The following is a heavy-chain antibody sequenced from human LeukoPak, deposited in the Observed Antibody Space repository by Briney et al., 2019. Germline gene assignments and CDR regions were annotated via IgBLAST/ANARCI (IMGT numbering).Heavy chain of an antibody. Sequence: NTSETLSLTCTVSGPSISSTIYYWGWIRQPPGKGLEWIGSMHSSGSTYYNPSLKSRVTISIDMSKNQFSLKLSSVTAADTAVYYCARTYSGWLQSSFAYWGQGTLVTVSS. D-gene: IGHD6-19*01. CDR2: MHSSGST. CDR3: ARTYSGWLQSSFAY. V-gene: IGHV4-39*07. CDR1: GPSISSTIYY. J-gene: IGHJ4*02.